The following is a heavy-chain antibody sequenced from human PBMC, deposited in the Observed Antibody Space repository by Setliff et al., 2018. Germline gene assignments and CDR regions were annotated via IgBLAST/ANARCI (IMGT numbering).Heavy chain of an antibody. CDR3: ARDPEGGEFDI. CDR2: IREDGSGN. CDR1: GFPFSGSW. D-gene: IGHD2-21*01. J-gene: IGHJ3*02. Sequence: PGGSLRLSCAASGFPFSGSWMAWVRQAPGQGLEWVADIREDGSGNFYADSVRGRFTISRDNARNSLFLQMNSLSAEDTAEYYCARDPEGGEFDIWGQGTLVTVSS. V-gene: IGHV3-7*01.